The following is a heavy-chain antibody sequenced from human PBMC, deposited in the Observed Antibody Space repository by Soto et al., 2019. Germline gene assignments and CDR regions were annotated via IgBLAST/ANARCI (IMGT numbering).Heavy chain of an antibody. J-gene: IGHJ4*02. CDR3: VKGGPIGVSGDDY. Sequence: EVQLLESGGGLVQPGGSLRLSCAASGFTFSSYAMTWVRQAPGKGLEWVALILGGSGKTYYADSVKGRFTISRDNSKNTLYLQMTSLRAEDSALYYCVKGGPIGVSGDDYWGQGTLVTVSS. CDR2: ILGGSGKT. D-gene: IGHD6-19*01. V-gene: IGHV3-23*01. CDR1: GFTFSSYA.